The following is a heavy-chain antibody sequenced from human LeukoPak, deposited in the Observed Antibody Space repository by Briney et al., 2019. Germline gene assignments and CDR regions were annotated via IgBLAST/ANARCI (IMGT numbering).Heavy chain of an antibody. CDR2: VSFDGKNQ. Sequence: GGSLRLSCAASGFTFTTYGMHWVRQAPGKGSEWVAYVSFDGKNQKYVDSVKGRFSISRDNSKHTLYLQMNSLRAEDTAVYYCARRAGGYSHPYDYWGQGILVTVSS. J-gene: IGHJ4*02. D-gene: IGHD4-23*01. CDR3: ARRAGGYSHPYDY. CDR1: GFTFTTYG. V-gene: IGHV3-33*01.